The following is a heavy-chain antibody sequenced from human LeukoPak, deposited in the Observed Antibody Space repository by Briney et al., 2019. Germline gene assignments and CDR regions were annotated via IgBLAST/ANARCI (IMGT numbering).Heavy chain of an antibody. V-gene: IGHV5-51*01. CDR2: IYPGDSDT. D-gene: IGHD6-13*01. Sequence: GESLKISCKGSGYSFTSYWIGWVRQMPGKGLEGMGIIYPGDSDTRYSPSFQGQVTLSADPSSTTAYLQCSSLKAPDTAMSSCARAVQPLVMAPYYFDYWGQGTLVPVSS. J-gene: IGHJ4*02. CDR1: GYSFTSYW. CDR3: ARAVQPLVMAPYYFDY.